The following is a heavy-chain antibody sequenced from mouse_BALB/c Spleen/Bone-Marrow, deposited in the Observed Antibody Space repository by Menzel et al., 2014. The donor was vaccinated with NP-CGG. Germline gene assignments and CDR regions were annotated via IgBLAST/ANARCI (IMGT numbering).Heavy chain of an antibody. J-gene: IGHJ2*01. V-gene: IGHV1S130*01. CDR1: GYTFTSSW. Sequence: QVQLQHSGSVLVRPGASVKLSCKASGYTFTSSWMHWAKQRPGQGLEWIGEIHPNSGNTNYNEKFKGKATLTVDTSSSTAYVDLSSLTSEDSAVYYCARSGFGYWGQGTTLTVSS. CDR3: ARSGFGY. CDR2: IHPNSGNT. D-gene: IGHD4-1*01.